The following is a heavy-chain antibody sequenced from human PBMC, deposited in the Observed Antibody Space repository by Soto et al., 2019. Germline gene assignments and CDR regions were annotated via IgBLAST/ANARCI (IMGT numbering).Heavy chain of an antibody. CDR1: GGTFSSYA. D-gene: IGHD2-21*01. CDR3: ARIAMRGESCYYYYGMDV. Sequence: QVQLVQSGDEVKKPGSSVKVSCKASGGTFSSYAISWVRQAPGQGLEWMGGIIPIFGTANYAQKFQGRVTITADESTSTAYMELSSLRSEDTAVYYCARIAMRGESCYYYYGMDVWGQGTTVTVSS. J-gene: IGHJ6*02. V-gene: IGHV1-69*01. CDR2: IIPIFGTA.